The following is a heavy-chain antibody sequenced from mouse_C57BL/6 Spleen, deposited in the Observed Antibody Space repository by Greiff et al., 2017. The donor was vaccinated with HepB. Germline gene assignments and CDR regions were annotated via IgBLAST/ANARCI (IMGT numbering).Heavy chain of an antibody. J-gene: IGHJ2*01. D-gene: IGHD4-1*01. Sequence: VKLVESGPGLVQPSQCLSITCTVSGFSLTSYGVHWVRQSPGKGLEWLGVIWSGGSTDYNAAFITRMSISKDNSKCQVFFKMNSLQADDTALYYCARNSNWAVDYWGQGTTLTVSS. CDR2: IWSGGST. CDR3: ARNSNWAVDY. CDR1: GFSLTSYG. V-gene: IGHV2-2*01.